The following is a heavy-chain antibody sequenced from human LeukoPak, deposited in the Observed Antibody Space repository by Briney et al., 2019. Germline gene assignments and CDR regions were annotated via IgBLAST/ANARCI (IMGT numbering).Heavy chain of an antibody. CDR3: AKARLGTGWAYNDY. D-gene: IGHD6-19*01. CDR1: GFTFVNYA. J-gene: IGHJ4*02. Sequence: GGSLRLSCTASGFTFVNYAMSWVRQAPGKGLEGVSAVVGGGATTFYADSVKGRFTISRDNSRNTVYLQIIRLRADDTAVYYCAKARLGTGWAYNDYWGQGTLVTVSS. CDR2: VVGGGATT. V-gene: IGHV3-23*01.